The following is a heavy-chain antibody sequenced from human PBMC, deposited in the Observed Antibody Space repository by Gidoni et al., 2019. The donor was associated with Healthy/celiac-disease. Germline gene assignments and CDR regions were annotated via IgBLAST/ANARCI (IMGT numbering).Heavy chain of an antibody. CDR1: GFTFSSHS. D-gene: IGHD2-15*01. CDR2: ISSSSSTI. CDR3: ARAKYCSGGSCSIYYFDY. Sequence: EVQLVESGGGLVQPGGSLRLSCAASGFTFSSHSMNWVRQAPGKGLEWVSYISSSSSTIYYADSVKGRFTISRDNAKNSLYLQMNSLRAEDTAVYYCARAKYCSGGSCSIYYFDYWGQGTLVTVSS. V-gene: IGHV3-48*01. J-gene: IGHJ4*02.